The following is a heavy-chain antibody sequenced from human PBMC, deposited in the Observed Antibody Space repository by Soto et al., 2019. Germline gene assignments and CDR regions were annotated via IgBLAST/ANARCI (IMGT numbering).Heavy chain of an antibody. D-gene: IGHD3-16*02. J-gene: IGHJ3*02. CDR1: GYTFTSYD. CDR2: MNPNSGNT. V-gene: IGHV1-8*01. CDR3: ARANPVYDYIWGSYRGARQHAFDI. Sequence: ASVKVSCKASGYTFTSYDINWVRQATGQGLEWMGWMNPNSGNTGYAPKFQGRVTMTRNTSISTAYIELSSLGSEDPAVYYCARANPVYDYIWGSYRGARQHAFDIWGQGTMVTVSS.